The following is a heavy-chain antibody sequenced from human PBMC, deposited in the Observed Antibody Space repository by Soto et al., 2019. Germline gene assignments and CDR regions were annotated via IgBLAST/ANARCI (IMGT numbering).Heavy chain of an antibody. CDR3: AKELRYYDSSGYQYDY. Sequence: GSLRLSCAASGFTFSSYAMSWVRHAPGKGLEWVSAISGSGGSTYYADSVKGRFTISRDNSKNTLYLQMNSLRAEDTAVYYCAKELRYYDSSGYQYDYWGQGTLVTVSS. CDR2: ISGSGGST. J-gene: IGHJ4*02. D-gene: IGHD3-22*01. CDR1: GFTFSSYA. V-gene: IGHV3-23*01.